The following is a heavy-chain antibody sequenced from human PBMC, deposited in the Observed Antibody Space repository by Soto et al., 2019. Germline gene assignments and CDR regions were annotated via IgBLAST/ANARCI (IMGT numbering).Heavy chain of an antibody. V-gene: IGHV3-48*01. CDR2: IGDSGSPT. Sequence: EVKLVESGGGWVQPGGSLRLSCAASKFTFSNSCMNWVRQAPGKGLEWVSYIGDSGSPTYYAASVKGRFTVSRDNARNYLHLQMNSLRADQTAVYYCATSITIFATAPLRSWGQGALVAVSS. CDR1: KFTFSNSC. CDR3: ATSITIFATAPLRS. J-gene: IGHJ4*02. D-gene: IGHD3-3*01.